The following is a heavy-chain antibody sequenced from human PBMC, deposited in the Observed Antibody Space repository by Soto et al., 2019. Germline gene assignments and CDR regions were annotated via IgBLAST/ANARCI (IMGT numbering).Heavy chain of an antibody. D-gene: IGHD3-16*01. CDR2: IFSSGNT. CDR3: ARAKLGELLLLDF. V-gene: IGHV4-30-4*02. Sequence: PSETLSLTCSASGGSISGSNHYWNWIRQSPGKGPEWIGYIFSSGNTYNNPSLNTRAALSVDTFKNQFSLMLTSVTAADTAVYYCARAKLGELLLLDFWGQGILVTVSS. CDR1: GGSISGSNHY. J-gene: IGHJ4*02.